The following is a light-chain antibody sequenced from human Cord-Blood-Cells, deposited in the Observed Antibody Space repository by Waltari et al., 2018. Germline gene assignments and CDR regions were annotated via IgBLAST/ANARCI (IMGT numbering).Light chain of an antibody. CDR3: CSYAGSSTHVV. V-gene: IGLV2-23*01. CDR2: EGS. CDR1: SSDVGSYNL. J-gene: IGLJ2*01. Sequence: QSALTQPASVSGSPGQSITISCTGTSSDVGSYNLVSCYQQHQGKAPKLMIYEGSKRPSGVSNRFSGSKSGNTASLTISGLQAEDEADYYCCSYAGSSTHVVFGGGTKLTVL.